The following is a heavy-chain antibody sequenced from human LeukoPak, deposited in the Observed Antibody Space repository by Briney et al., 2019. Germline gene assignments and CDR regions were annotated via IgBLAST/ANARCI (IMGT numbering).Heavy chain of an antibody. V-gene: IGHV1-18*01. CDR3: ARAPRLLWFGGLPPNFDY. CDR2: ISAYNGNT. J-gene: IGHJ4*02. D-gene: IGHD3-10*01. CDR1: GYTFTSYG. Sequence: ASVKVSCKASGYTFTSYGISWVRQAPGQGLEWMGWISAYNGNTNYAQKLQGRVTMTTDTSTSTAYMELRSLRSDDTAVYYCARAPRLLWFGGLPPNFDYWGQGTLVTVSS.